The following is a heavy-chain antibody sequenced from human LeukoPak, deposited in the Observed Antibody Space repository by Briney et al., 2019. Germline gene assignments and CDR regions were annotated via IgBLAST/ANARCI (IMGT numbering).Heavy chain of an antibody. V-gene: IGHV1-69*13. Sequence: ASVKVSCKASGGTFSSYAISWVRQAPGQGLEWMGGIIPIFGTANYAQKFQGRVTITADESTSTAYMELSSLRSEDTAVYYCARDGCSSTSCYGDYYYYYGMDVWGQGTTVTVSS. CDR1: GGTFSSYA. CDR3: ARDGCSSTSCYGDYYYYYGMDV. CDR2: IIPIFGTA. D-gene: IGHD2-2*01. J-gene: IGHJ6*02.